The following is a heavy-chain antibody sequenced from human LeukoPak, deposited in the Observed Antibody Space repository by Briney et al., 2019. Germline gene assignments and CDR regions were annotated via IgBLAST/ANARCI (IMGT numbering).Heavy chain of an antibody. J-gene: IGHJ5*02. CDR1: GDSVSSNSAA. Sequence: SQTLSLTCAISGDSVSSNSAAWNWIRQSPSRGLEWLGRTYYRSKWNSDYAISVKSRISINADTSKNQFSLKLSSVTAADTAVYYCARDTMQTDCSSTSCYSNWFDPWGQGTLVTVSS. D-gene: IGHD2-2*01. CDR3: ARDTMQTDCSSTSCYSNWFDP. CDR2: TYYRSKWNS. V-gene: IGHV6-1*01.